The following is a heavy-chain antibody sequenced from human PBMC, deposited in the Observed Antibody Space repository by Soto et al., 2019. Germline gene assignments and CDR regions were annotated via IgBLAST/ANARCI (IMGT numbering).Heavy chain of an antibody. CDR3: AKDQGWVVVVVAGFDY. CDR2: ISGSGGST. CDR1: GFTFSSYA. Sequence: EVQLLESGGGLVQPGGSLRLSCAASGFTFSSYAMSWVRQAPGKGLEWVSAISGSGGSTYYADSVKGRFTISRDNSENTLYLQMNSLRAEDTAVYYCAKDQGWVVVVVAGFDYWGQGTLVTVSS. D-gene: IGHD2-15*01. J-gene: IGHJ4*02. V-gene: IGHV3-23*01.